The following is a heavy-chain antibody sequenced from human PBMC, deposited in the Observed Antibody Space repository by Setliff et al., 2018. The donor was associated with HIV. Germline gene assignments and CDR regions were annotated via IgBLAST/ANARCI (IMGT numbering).Heavy chain of an antibody. CDR1: GYTFTSYG. J-gene: IGHJ6*04. CDR2: ISTYKGNT. CDR3: ARDNYDDYSRVQMDV. V-gene: IGHV1-18*04. Sequence: GASVTVSCKASGYTFTSYGISWVRQAPGQGLEWMGWISTYKGNTKYEQKFQGRVTMTTDTSTSTAYMELRSLRSDDTAIYYCARDNYDDYSRVQMDVWGKGTTVTVSS. D-gene: IGHD4-17*01.